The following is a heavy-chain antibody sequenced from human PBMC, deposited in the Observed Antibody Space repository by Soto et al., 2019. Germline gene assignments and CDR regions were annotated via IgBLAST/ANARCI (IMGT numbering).Heavy chain of an antibody. Sequence: GSLRLSCAASGFTFSSYAMSWIRQPPGKGLEWIGNIYYSGSTYYNPSLKSRLTISVDTSKNQFSLKLSSVTAADTAVYFCARQMDYGGIDYWGPGTLVTVSS. CDR1: GFTFSSYA. CDR3: ARQMDYGGIDY. CDR2: IYYSGST. V-gene: IGHV4-39*01. D-gene: IGHD4-17*01. J-gene: IGHJ4*02.